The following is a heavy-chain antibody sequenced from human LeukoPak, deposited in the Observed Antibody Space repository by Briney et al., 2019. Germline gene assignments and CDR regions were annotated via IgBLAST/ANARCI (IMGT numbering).Heavy chain of an antibody. J-gene: IGHJ4*02. Sequence: PGGSLRLSCAASGFTFSSYGMHWVRQAPGKGLEWVAVIWYDGSNKYYADSVKGRFTISRDNSKNTLYLQMNSLRAEDTAVYYCANDGGSGSYYLVDYWGQGTLVTVSA. CDR3: ANDGGSGSYYLVDY. D-gene: IGHD1-26*01. CDR2: IWYDGSNK. CDR1: GFTFSSYG. V-gene: IGHV3-33*06.